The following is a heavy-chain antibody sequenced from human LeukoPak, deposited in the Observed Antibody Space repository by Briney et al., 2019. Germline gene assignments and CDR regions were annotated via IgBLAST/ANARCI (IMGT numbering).Heavy chain of an antibody. CDR3: ARDGDCTNGVCYTTIFDP. V-gene: IGHV4-39*07. CDR1: DASVSSVGYY. Sequence: SETLSLTCTVSDASVSSVGYYWGWIRQPPGKGLEWIGSIYYSGTTYYNPSLASRVTIFVDTSKNQFSLRLSSVIAADTAVYYCARDGDCTNGVCYTTIFDPWGQGTLVTVSS. D-gene: IGHD2-8*01. CDR2: IYYSGTT. J-gene: IGHJ5*02.